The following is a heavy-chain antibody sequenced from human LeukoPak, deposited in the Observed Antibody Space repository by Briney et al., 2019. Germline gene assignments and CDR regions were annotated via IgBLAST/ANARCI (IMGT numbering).Heavy chain of an antibody. Sequence: ASVKVSRKASGYTFTGYYMHWVRQAPGQGLEWMGRINPNSGGTNYAQKFQGRVTMTRDTSISTAYMELSRLRSDDTAVYYCARENYYDSRMGMDVWGQGTTVTVSS. D-gene: IGHD3-22*01. CDR3: ARENYYDSRMGMDV. V-gene: IGHV1-2*06. CDR1: GYTFTGYY. J-gene: IGHJ6*02. CDR2: INPNSGGT.